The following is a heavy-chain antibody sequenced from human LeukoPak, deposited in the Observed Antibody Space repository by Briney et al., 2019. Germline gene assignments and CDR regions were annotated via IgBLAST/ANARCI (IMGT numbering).Heavy chain of an antibody. CDR1: GFTFSSYG. CDR3: AKDGVVGVRRNYMDV. V-gene: IGHV3-30*18. Sequence: GGSLRLSCAASGFTFSSYGMHWVRQAPGKGLEWVAVISYDGSNKYYADSVKGRFTISRDNSKNTLYLQMNSLTVEDTAVYYCAKDGVVGVRRNYMDVWGKGTTVTVSS. J-gene: IGHJ6*03. CDR2: ISYDGSNK. D-gene: IGHD1-26*01.